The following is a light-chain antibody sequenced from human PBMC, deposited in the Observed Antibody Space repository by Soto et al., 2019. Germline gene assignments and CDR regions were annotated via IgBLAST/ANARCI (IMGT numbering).Light chain of an antibody. CDR3: HQYSSSTKT. V-gene: IGKV3-20*01. Sequence: ESGLTQSPGTLSLSPGETATLSCRASQSVSSSYLAWYQQKPGQAPRLLIYGASSRATGIPDRFSGSGSGTDFALTISRLEPEDFAVYYCHQYSSSTKTFGQGTKVDIK. J-gene: IGKJ1*01. CDR2: GAS. CDR1: QSVSSSY.